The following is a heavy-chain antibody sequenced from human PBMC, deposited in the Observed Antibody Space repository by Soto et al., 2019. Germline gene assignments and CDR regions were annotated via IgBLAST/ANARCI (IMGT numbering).Heavy chain of an antibody. D-gene: IGHD3-22*01. CDR3: TYDSSGYYSDALDY. V-gene: IGHV5-10-1*01. CDR1: GYSFTIYW. Sequence: GESLKISCKGSGYSFTIYWISWVRQMPGKGLEWMGRIDPSDSYTNYSPSFQGHVTISADKSISTAYLQWSSLKASDTAMYYCTYDSSGYYSDALDYWGQGTLVTVSS. CDR2: IDPSDSYT. J-gene: IGHJ4*02.